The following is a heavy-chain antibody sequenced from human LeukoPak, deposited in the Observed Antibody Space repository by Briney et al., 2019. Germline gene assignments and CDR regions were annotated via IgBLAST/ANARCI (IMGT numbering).Heavy chain of an antibody. J-gene: IGHJ5*02. V-gene: IGHV4-59*01. CDR2: IYYSGTT. CDR3: ARVYSSGWYHWFDT. CDR1: GASIDSYY. Sequence: SETLSLTCTISGASIDSYYWSWIRQPPGKGLEWIGYIYYSGTTNYNPSLKRRVTISVDTSKNQFSLKLSSVTAADTAIYYCARVYSSGWYHWFDTWAQGTLVTVSS. D-gene: IGHD6-19*01.